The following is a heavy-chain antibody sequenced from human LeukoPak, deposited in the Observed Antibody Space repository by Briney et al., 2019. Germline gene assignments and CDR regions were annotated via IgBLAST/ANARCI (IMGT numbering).Heavy chain of an antibody. J-gene: IGHJ1*01. V-gene: IGHV4-39*07. CDR2: IYYSGST. D-gene: IGHD6-13*01. Sequence: SETLSLTCTVSGGSISSSSYYWGGIRQPPGKGLEWIGSIYYSGSTYYNPSLKSRVTISVDTSKNQFSLKLSSVTAADTAVYYCARGIAAAGTGYFQHWGQGTLVTVSS. CDR3: ARGIAAAGTGYFQH. CDR1: GGSISSSSYY.